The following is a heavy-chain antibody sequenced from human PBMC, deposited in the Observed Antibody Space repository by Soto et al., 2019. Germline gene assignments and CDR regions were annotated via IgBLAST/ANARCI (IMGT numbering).Heavy chain of an antibody. Sequence: PGESLKISCKGSGYSFTSYMINWVRQMPGKGLEWMGRIDPTDSYTNYSPSFQGHVTISADKSISTAYLQWSSLKASDTAMYYCARHIAVAGTERIYGMDVWGQGTTVTVSS. D-gene: IGHD6-19*01. CDR3: ARHIAVAGTERIYGMDV. CDR1: GYSFTSYM. J-gene: IGHJ6*02. V-gene: IGHV5-10-1*01. CDR2: IDPTDSYT.